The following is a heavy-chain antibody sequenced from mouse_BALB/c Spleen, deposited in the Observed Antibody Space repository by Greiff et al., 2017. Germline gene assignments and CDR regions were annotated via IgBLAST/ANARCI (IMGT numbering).Heavy chain of an antibody. V-gene: IGHV1-14*01. CDR3: ARAGDYEDFDY. CDR1: GYTFTSYV. D-gene: IGHD2-4*01. CDR2: INPYNDGT. J-gene: IGHJ2*01. Sequence: EVKLMESGPELVKPGASVKMSCKASGYTFTSYVMHWVKQKPGQGLEWIGYINPYNDGTKYNEKFKGKATLTSDKSSSTAYMELSSLTSEDSAVYYCARAGDYEDFDYWGQGTTLTVSS.